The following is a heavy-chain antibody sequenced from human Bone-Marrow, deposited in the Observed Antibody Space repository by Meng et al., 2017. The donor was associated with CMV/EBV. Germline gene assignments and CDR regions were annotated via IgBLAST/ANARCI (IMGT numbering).Heavy chain of an antibody. J-gene: IGHJ4*02. CDR1: GGTFSSYA. D-gene: IGHD3/OR15-3a*01. Sequence: ASVKVSCKASGGTFSSYAISWVRQAPGQGLEWMGWISAYNGNTNYAQKLQGRVTMTTDTSTSTAYMELRSLRSDDTAVYYCARDWTLTGGNDYWGQGTLVPVSS. CDR2: ISAYNGNT. CDR3: ARDWTLTGGNDY. V-gene: IGHV1-18*01.